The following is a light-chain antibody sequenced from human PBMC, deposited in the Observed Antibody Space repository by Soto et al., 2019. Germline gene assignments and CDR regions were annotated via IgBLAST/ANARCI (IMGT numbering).Light chain of an antibody. CDR3: QQSHNMPFT. J-gene: IGKJ3*01. Sequence: DIQMTQSPSSLSASVGDRVTITCRASQSITNYLNWYQHKPGKAPKILVYAASSLQSGVPSSFSGSGSGTDFTLTISSLQPEDFATYFCQQSHNMPFTFGPGTKVDIK. V-gene: IGKV1-39*01. CDR2: AAS. CDR1: QSITNY.